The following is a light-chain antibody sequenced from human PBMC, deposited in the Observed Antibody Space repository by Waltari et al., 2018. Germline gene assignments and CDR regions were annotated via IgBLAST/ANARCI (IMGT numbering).Light chain of an antibody. CDR3: QTGGHGTWV. V-gene: IGLV4-69*01. CDR1: RGQSSNV. J-gene: IGLJ3*02. Sequence: QLVLTQSPSASASLGASVKLTCTLSRGQSSNVLAWLQQQPEKGPRYFMKVNSDGSHSKGDEIPDRFSVSSSGAERYLTISSLQSEDEADYYCQTGGHGTWVCGGGTKRTVL. CDR2: VNSDGSH.